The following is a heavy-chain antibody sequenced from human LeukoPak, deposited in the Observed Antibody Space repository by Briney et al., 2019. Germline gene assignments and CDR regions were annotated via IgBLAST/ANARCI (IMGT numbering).Heavy chain of an antibody. Sequence: AGTLSLSCSASGGTFSSGNYYWSWLGPPPGLEPDWVAHIHYTGSTNYNPSIKCRVTMSVGMSKNQVTLKLSSVTDADTAFYSCTASYISVFPENDYWDRGTGVIVS. CDR3: TASYISVFPENDY. CDR2: IHYTGST. J-gene: IGHJ4*02. V-gene: IGHV4-61*01. D-gene: IGHD6-19*01. CDR1: GGTFSSGNYY.